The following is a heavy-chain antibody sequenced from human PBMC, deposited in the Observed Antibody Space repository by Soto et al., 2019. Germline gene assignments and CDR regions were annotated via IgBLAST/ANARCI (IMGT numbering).Heavy chain of an antibody. CDR1: GFTFSSYA. V-gene: IGHV3-23*01. J-gene: IGHJ4*02. D-gene: IGHD2-21*02. Sequence: EVQLLESGGGLVQPGGSLRLSCAASGFTFSSYAMSWVRQAPGKGLEWVSAISGSGGSTYYADSVKGRFTISRDSPKNTLYLQMNSLTAEDTAGYYGAKASDCDCLDYWGQGTLVAVSS. CDR3: AKASDCDCLDY. CDR2: ISGSGGST.